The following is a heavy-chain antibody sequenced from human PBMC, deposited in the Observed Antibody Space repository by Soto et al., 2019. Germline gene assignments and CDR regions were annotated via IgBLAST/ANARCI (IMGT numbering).Heavy chain of an antibody. V-gene: IGHV3-30-3*01. CDR1: GFTFSTYA. CDR2: ISYDGSNK. D-gene: IGHD3-10*01. CDR3: ARDFYGSGASSGHYYGMDV. Sequence: LRLSCAASGFTFSTYAMHWVRQAPGKGLEWVAVISYDGSNKYYIDSVKGRFTISRDNSKNTLYLQMNSLRIEDTAVYYCARDFYGSGASSGHYYGMDVWGPGTTVTVSS. J-gene: IGHJ6*02.